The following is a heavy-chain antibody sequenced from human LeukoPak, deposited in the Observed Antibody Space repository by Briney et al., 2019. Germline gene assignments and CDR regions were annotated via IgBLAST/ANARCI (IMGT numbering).Heavy chain of an antibody. V-gene: IGHV4-59*01. CDR3: ANRRGDWYFDL. D-gene: IGHD3-10*01. Sequence: SETLSLTCTVSGVSISYYYWSWIRQPLGKGLEWIGHIYYSGSTNHNPSLKSRVTISLDTSKNQFSLMLSSVTAADTAVYYCANRRGDWYFDLWGRGTLVTVSS. J-gene: IGHJ2*01. CDR2: IYYSGST. CDR1: GVSISYYY.